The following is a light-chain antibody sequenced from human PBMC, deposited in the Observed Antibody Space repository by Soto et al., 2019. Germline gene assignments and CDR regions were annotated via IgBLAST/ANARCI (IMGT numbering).Light chain of an antibody. J-gene: IGKJ1*01. V-gene: IGKV3-20*01. CDR3: QQYGSSPPT. CDR1: QSVSSNY. CDR2: GAS. Sequence: EIVLTQSPGTLSLSPGERATLSCRASQSVSSNYLAWYQRKPGQAPRLLIYGASNRATGIPNRFSGSGSGTDFTLTITRLEPEDVVVYHCQQYGSSPPTFGQGTKVEI.